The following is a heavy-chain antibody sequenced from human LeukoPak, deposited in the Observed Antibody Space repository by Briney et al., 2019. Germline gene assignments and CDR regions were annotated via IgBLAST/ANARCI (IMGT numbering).Heavy chain of an antibody. Sequence: GSLRLSCAASGFTFSSYGMHWVRQAPGKGLEWVAVISYDGSNKYYADSVKGRFTISRDNSKNTLYLQMNSLGAEDTAVYYCAKQRGVLYYFDYWGQGTLVTVSS. CDR1: GFTFSSYG. J-gene: IGHJ4*02. D-gene: IGHD2-15*01. CDR2: ISYDGSNK. CDR3: AKQRGVLYYFDY. V-gene: IGHV3-30*18.